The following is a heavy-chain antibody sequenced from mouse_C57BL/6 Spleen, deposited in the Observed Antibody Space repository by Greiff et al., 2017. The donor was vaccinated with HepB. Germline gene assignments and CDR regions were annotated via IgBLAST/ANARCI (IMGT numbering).Heavy chain of an antibody. V-gene: IGHV1-82*01. CDR2: IYPGDGDT. D-gene: IGHD1-1*01. CDR1: GYAFSSSW. CDR3: ASYTTVVADYAMDY. Sequence: VQLQQSGPELVKPGASVKISCKASGYAFSSSWMNWVKQRPGKGLEWIGRIYPGDGDTNNNGKFKGKATLTADKSSSTAYMQLSSLPSEDSALYFCASYTTVVADYAMDYWGQGTSVTVSS. J-gene: IGHJ4*01.